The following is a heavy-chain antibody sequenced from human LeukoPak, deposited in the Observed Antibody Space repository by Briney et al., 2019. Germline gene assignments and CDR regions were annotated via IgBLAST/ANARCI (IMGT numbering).Heavy chain of an antibody. CDR2: ISSNGGST. CDR1: GLTFSSYA. J-gene: IGHJ5*02. Sequence: GGSLRLSCAASGLTFSSYAMHWVRQAPGKGLEYVSAISSNGGSTYYANSVKGRFTISRDNSKNTLYLQMGSLRAEDMAVYYCARVSGTRRYNWFDPWGQGTLVTVSS. V-gene: IGHV3-64*01. CDR3: ARVSGTRRYNWFDP. D-gene: IGHD1-26*01.